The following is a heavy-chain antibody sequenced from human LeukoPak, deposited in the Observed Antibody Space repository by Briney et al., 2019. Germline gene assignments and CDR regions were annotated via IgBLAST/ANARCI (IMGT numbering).Heavy chain of an antibody. CDR2: IYRDGTT. Sequence: PSETLSLTCNVSGYSISSGYYWAWIRQPPGKGLEWIGTIYRDGTTYYNPSLKSRVTISIDTSENHLSLRLSSVTAADTAVYYRARDVVVGIYSYYYLDVWGKGTTVTVSS. CDR3: ARDVVVGIYSYYYLDV. D-gene: IGHD7-27*01. CDR1: GYSISSGYY. V-gene: IGHV4-38-2*02. J-gene: IGHJ6*03.